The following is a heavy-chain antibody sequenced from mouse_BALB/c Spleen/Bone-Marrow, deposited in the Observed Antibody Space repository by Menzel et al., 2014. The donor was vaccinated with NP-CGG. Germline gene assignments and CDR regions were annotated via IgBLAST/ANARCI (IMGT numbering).Heavy chain of an antibody. J-gene: IGHJ4*01. CDR1: GYAFSSYW. CDR2: IYPGDGDT. Sequence: QVQLQQSGAELVRPGSSVKISCKASGYAFSSYWMNWVKQRPGQGLEWIGQIYPGDGDTNYNGKFKGKATLTADKSSSTDYMQLSSLTSEDSAVYVCARSELGRYYAMDYWGQGTSVTGSS. D-gene: IGHD4-1*01. V-gene: IGHV1-80*01. CDR3: ARSELGRYYAMDY.